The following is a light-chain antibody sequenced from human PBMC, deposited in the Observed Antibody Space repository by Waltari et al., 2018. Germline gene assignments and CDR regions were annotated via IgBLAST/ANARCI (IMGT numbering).Light chain of an antibody. CDR3: TSYAGSHNWV. CDR1: SSDVGGYNY. V-gene: IGLV2-8*01. Sequence: QSALTQPPSASGSPGQSVTISCTGTSSDVGGYNYVSWYQHHPGKAPKLMISEVNKRPSGFPDRFSGSKSGNTAALTVSGLQADDEADYYCTSYAGSHNWVFGGGTKLTVL. J-gene: IGLJ2*01. CDR2: EVN.